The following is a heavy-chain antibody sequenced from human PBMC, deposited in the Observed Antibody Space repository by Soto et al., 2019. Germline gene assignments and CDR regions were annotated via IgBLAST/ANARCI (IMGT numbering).Heavy chain of an antibody. CDR1: GGTFSSYA. Sequence: SVKVSCKASGGTFSSYAISWVRQAPGQGLEWMGGIIPIFGTANYAQKFQGRVTITADESTSTAYMELSSLRSEDTAVYYCARDFSNCSSTSCYHYGMDVWGQGTTVTVSS. J-gene: IGHJ6*02. V-gene: IGHV1-69*13. CDR2: IIPIFGTA. CDR3: ARDFSNCSSTSCYHYGMDV. D-gene: IGHD2-2*01.